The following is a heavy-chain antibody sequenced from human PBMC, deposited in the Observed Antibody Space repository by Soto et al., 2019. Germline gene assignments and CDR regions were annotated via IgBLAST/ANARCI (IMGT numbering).Heavy chain of an antibody. CDR2: ISSSSSYI. CDR1: GFTFCSYS. J-gene: IGHJ6*02. D-gene: IGHD6-13*01. CDR3: ARDHSSSWYLDYYYGMDV. Sequence: PGGSLRLSCAASGFTFCSYSMNWVRRAPGKGLEWVSSISSSSSYIYYADSVKGRFTISRDNAKNSLYLQMNSLRAEDTAVYYCARDHSSSWYLDYYYGMDVWGQGTTVTSP. V-gene: IGHV3-21*01.